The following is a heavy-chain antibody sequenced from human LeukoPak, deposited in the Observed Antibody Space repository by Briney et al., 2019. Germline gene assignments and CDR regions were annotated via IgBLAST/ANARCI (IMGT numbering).Heavy chain of an antibody. D-gene: IGHD1-26*01. Sequence: GGSLRLSCAASGFTFDDYAMHWVRQAPGKGLEWVSGISWNSGSIGYADSVKGRFTISRDNAKNSLYLQMNSLRAEDMALCYCAKADSRTSSGSYDYWGQGTLVTVSS. V-gene: IGHV3-9*03. CDR2: ISWNSGSI. J-gene: IGHJ4*02. CDR3: AKADSRTSSGSYDY. CDR1: GFTFDDYA.